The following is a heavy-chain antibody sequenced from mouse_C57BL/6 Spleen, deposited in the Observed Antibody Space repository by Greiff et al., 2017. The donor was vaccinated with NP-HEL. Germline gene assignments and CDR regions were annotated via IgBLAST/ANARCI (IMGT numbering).Heavy chain of an antibody. V-gene: IGHV1-82*01. J-gene: IGHJ2*01. Sequence: QVQLQQSGPELVKPGASVKISCKASGYAFSSSWMNWVKQRPGKGLEWIGRIYPGDGDTNYNGKFKGKATLTADKSSSTAYMQLSSLTSEDSAVYFCARSDYSNLYFDYWGQGTTLTVSS. D-gene: IGHD2-5*01. CDR1: GYAFSSSW. CDR2: IYPGDGDT. CDR3: ARSDYSNLYFDY.